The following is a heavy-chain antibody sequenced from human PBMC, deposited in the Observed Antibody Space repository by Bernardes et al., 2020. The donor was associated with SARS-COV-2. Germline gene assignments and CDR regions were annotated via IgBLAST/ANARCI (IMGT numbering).Heavy chain of an antibody. J-gene: IGHJ5*02. Sequence: SETLSLTCAVYGGSFSGYYWSWIRQPPGKGLEWIGEINHSGSTNYNPSLKSRVTISVDTSKNQFSLKLSSVTAADTAVYYCARGGRWASNWFDPWGQGTLVTVSS. CDR2: INHSGST. CDR3: ARGGRWASNWFDP. V-gene: IGHV4-34*01. D-gene: IGHD1-26*01. CDR1: GGSFSGYY.